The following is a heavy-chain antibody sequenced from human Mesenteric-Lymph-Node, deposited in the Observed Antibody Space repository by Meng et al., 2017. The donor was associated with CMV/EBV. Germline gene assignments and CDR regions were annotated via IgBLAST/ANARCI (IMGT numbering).Heavy chain of an antibody. CDR3: AKKYYDFWSGFEYFDH. Sequence: GGSLRLSCAASGFTVPSNYMNWVRQAPGKGLEWVSVIYSDGNTDYADSVKGRFTISRDNSKNTLYLQMNSLRAEDTAVYYCAKKYYDFWSGFEYFDHWGQGTLVTVSS. CDR2: IYSDGNT. V-gene: IGHV3-53*01. CDR1: GFTVPSNY. D-gene: IGHD3-3*01. J-gene: IGHJ4*02.